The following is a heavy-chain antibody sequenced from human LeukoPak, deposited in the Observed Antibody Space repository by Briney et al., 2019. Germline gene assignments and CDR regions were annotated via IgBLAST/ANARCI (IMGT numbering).Heavy chain of an antibody. CDR2: ISGSGGST. D-gene: IGHD2-15*01. J-gene: IGHJ4*02. CDR3: AKDSTLYCSGGSCCYFDY. Sequence: TGGSLRLSCAASGFTFSRYAMSWVRQAPGKGLEWVSAISGSGGSTYYADSVKGRFTISRDNSKNTLYLQMNSLRAEDTAVYYCAKDSTLYCSGGSCCYFDYWGQGTLVTVSS. V-gene: IGHV3-23*01. CDR1: GFTFSRYA.